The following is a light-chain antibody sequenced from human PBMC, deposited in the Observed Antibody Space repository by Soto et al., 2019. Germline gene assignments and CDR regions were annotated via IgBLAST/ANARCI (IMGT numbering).Light chain of an antibody. J-gene: IGLJ3*02. Sequence: QSALTQPPSASGSPGQSVTISCAGTSSDVGGYNYVSWYQQYPGKVPKLMIYEVSERPSGVPNRFSGSKSGNTASLTISGLQAEDEADYYCCSYTSSTTWVFGGGTKVTVL. CDR3: CSYTSSTTWV. V-gene: IGLV2-8*01. CDR1: SSDVGGYNY. CDR2: EVS.